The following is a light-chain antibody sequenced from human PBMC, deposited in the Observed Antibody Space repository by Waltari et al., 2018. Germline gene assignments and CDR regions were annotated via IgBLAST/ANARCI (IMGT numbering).Light chain of an antibody. CDR2: DAS. J-gene: IGKJ4*01. Sequence: DIQMTQSPSSPSASVGDRVTITCRASQTINKYLNWYHQKPGKAPKLLIYDASNLQSGAPSRFSGSGSGTDFTLTISGLRPDDFATYYCQQSYKTPLTFGGGTKIEIK. CDR1: QTINKY. V-gene: IGKV1-39*01. CDR3: QQSYKTPLT.